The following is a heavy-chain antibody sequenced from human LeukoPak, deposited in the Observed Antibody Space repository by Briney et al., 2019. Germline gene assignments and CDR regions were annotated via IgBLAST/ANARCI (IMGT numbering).Heavy chain of an antibody. Sequence: PGGSLRLSCAASGFNFSSYAMHWVRQAPGKGLDWVSVISYDGSTKYYADSVKGRFTISRDNSKNTLFLQVNSLRSEDTGVYYCARRAVAFDYWGQGTLVTVSS. D-gene: IGHD4-23*01. CDR1: GFNFSSYA. V-gene: IGHV3-30-3*01. CDR2: ISYDGSTK. J-gene: IGHJ4*02. CDR3: ARRAVAFDY.